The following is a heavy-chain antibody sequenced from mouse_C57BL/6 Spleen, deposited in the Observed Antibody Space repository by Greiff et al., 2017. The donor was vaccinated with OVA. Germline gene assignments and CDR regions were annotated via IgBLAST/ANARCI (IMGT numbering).Heavy chain of an antibody. CDR2: IRNKANGYTT. Sequence: DVKLVESGGGLVQPGGSLSLSCAASGFTFTDYYMSWVRQPPGKALEWLGFIRNKANGYTTEYSASVKGRFTISRDNSQSILYLQMNALRAQDSATYYCARLEYPLYAKDYWGQGTSVTVSS. CDR3: ARLEYPLYAKDY. V-gene: IGHV7-3*01. D-gene: IGHD5-1*01. CDR1: GFTFTDYY. J-gene: IGHJ4*01.